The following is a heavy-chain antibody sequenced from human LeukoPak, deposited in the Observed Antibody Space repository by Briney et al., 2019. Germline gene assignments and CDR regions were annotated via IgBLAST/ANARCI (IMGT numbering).Heavy chain of an antibody. J-gene: IGHJ4*02. CDR2: IYYSGST. D-gene: IGHD4-17*01. V-gene: IGHV4-39*07. CDR3: ARDSYGDSGRRGFDY. CDR1: GDSISSSNYY. Sequence: PSETLSLTCTVSGDSISSSNYYWGWIRQPPGKGLEWIGSIYYSGSTFNNPSLKSRVTISVDTSKNQFSLKVSSVIGADTAVYYCARDSYGDSGRRGFDYWGQGTLVTVSS.